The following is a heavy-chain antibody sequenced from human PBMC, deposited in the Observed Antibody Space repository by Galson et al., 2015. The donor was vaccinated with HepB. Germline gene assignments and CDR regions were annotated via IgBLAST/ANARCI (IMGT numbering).Heavy chain of an antibody. Sequence: QSGAEVKKPGESLKISCKASGYTFTTYWIAWVRQMPGKGLEWMGIIYPGDSDTRYRPSFRGQVTISADKSISTAYLQWTSLKASDTAMYYCASNSGPWDHHYYSYYYMDVWGKGTTVTVSS. D-gene: IGHD3-10*01. CDR2: IYPGDSDT. V-gene: IGHV5-51*03. J-gene: IGHJ6*03. CDR1: GYTFTTYW. CDR3: ASNSGPWDHHYYSYYYMDV.